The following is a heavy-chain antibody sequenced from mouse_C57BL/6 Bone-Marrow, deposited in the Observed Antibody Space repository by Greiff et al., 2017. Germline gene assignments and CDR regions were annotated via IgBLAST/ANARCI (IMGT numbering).Heavy chain of an antibody. J-gene: IGHJ2*01. D-gene: IGHD1-1*01. CDR2: IYPGSGST. V-gene: IGHV1-55*01. CDR1: GYTFTSYW. Sequence: VQLQQPGAELVKPGASVKMSCKASGYTFTSYWITWVKQSHGQGLEWIGDIYPGSGSTNYNEKFKSKATLTVDTSASPAYMQLSSLTSEDSAVYYCSRSDDSSYWGQGTTLTVSS. CDR3: SRSDDSSY.